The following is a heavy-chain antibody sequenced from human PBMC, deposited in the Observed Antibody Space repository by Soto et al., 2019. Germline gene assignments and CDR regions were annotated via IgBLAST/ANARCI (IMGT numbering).Heavy chain of an antibody. CDR3: ARRSAVAGYFDY. CDR1: GGSISSYY. Sequence: QVQLQESGPGLVKPSETLSLTCTVSGGSISSYYWSGIRQPPGKGLEWIGYIYYSGSTNYNPSLKSRVTISVDTSKNQFSLKLSSVTAADTAVYYCARRSAVAGYFDYWGQGTLVTVSS. CDR2: IYYSGST. J-gene: IGHJ4*02. D-gene: IGHD6-19*01. V-gene: IGHV4-59*08.